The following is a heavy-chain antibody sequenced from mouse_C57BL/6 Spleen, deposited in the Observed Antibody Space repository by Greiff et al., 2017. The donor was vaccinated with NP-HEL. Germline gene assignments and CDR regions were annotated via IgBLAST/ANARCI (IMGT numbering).Heavy chain of an antibody. CDR3: ARGGYDDYAMDY. J-gene: IGHJ4*01. CDR1: GYTFTSYW. V-gene: IGHV1-53*01. D-gene: IGHD2-2*01. CDR2: INPSNGGT. Sequence: VQLQQSGTELVKPGASVKLSCKASGYTFTSYWMHWVKQRPGQGLEWIGNINPSNGGTNYNEKFKSKATLTVDKSSSPAYMQLSSLTSEDSAVYDCARGGYDDYAMDYWGQGTSVTVSS.